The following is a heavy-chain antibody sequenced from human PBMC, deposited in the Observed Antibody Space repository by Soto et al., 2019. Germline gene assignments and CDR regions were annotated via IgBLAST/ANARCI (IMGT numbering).Heavy chain of an antibody. J-gene: IGHJ4*02. V-gene: IGHV4-59*01. CDR3: ARDFGSGYYGY. CDR1: GGSISSYY. Sequence: PSETLSLTCTVSGGSISSYYWSWIRQPPGKGLEWIGYIYYSGSTNYNPSLKSRVTISVDTSKNQFSLKLSSVTAADTAVYYCARDFGSGYYGYWGQGTPVTVSS. CDR2: IYYSGST. D-gene: IGHD3-22*01.